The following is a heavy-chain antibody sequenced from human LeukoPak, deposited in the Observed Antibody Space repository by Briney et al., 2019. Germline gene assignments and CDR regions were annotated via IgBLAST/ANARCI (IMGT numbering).Heavy chain of an antibody. CDR3: ARVTTTWELLGFSYCYYMDV. J-gene: IGHJ6*03. Sequence: GGSLSLSCAASGFTFSSYWRGWLRQAPGKGLEGGANIKQDGSEKYYVDSVRGRFTIARDNAKNSLYLQMNSLRAEDTAVYYCARVTTTWELLGFSYCYYMDVWGKGTTVTVSS. D-gene: IGHD1-26*01. CDR1: GFTFSSYW. V-gene: IGHV3-7*01. CDR2: IKQDGSEK.